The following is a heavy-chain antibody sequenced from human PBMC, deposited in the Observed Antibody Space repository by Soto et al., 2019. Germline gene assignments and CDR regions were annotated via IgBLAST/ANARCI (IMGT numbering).Heavy chain of an antibody. CDR1: GYSFATYW. V-gene: IGHV5-51*01. CDR2: IYPGDSDT. D-gene: IGHD5-12*01. CDR3: ARKNTGYSWFDP. J-gene: IGHJ5*02. Sequence: PGESLKISCDGSGYSFATYWIGWVRQMPGKGLELMGIIYPGDSDTRYNPSFQGQVTISADKSINTAYLQWDSLKASDTAMYFCARKNTGYSWFDPWGQGTLVNVSS.